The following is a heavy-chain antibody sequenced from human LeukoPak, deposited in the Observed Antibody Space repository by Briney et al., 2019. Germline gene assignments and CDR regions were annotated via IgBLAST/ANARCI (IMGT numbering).Heavy chain of an antibody. J-gene: IGHJ3*02. D-gene: IGHD3-3*01. CDR2: IYTSGST. CDR1: VDSISRYY. CDR3: ARGPLRDDFWGGYRSAGNALDI. V-gene: IGHV4-4*07. Sequence: SETLSLTCTLSVDSISRYYWGWIRQPAGRGLGCVWRIYTSGSTNYDPAHKSRATMSVDTSKNQLSMKLSSVTAADTAVFYCARGPLRDDFWGGYRSAGNALDIWGQGTVVTVSS.